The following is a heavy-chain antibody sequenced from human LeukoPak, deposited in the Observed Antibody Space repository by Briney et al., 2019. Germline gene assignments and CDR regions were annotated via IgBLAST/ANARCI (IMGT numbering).Heavy chain of an antibody. CDR3: ARDALRQQGDAFDI. Sequence: ASVKVSCKASGYTFTSYAMHWVRQAPGQRLEWMGWINAGNGNTKYSQEFQGRVTITRDTSASTAYMELSSLRSEDMAVYYCARDALRQQGDAFDIWGQGTMVTVSS. V-gene: IGHV1-3*03. CDR1: GYTFTSYA. J-gene: IGHJ3*02. D-gene: IGHD6-13*01. CDR2: INAGNGNT.